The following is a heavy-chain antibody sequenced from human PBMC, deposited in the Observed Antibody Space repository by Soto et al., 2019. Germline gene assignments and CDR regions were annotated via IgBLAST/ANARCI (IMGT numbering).Heavy chain of an antibody. J-gene: IGHJ6*02. V-gene: IGHV4-59*12. CDR1: GVSISSYY. D-gene: IGHD3-10*01. CDR2: IYYSGST. CDR3: ARLPPRVRGGYYYYGMDV. Sequence: PSETLSLTCTVSGVSISSYYWSWIRQPPGKGLEWIGYIYYSGSTNYSPSFQGHVTISADKSISTAYLQWSSLKASDTAMYYCARLPPRVRGGYYYYGMDVWGQGTTVTVSS.